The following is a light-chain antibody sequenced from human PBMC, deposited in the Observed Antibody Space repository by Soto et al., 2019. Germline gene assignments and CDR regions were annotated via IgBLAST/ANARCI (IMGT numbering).Light chain of an antibody. CDR1: ISDVCGYDY. V-gene: IGLV2-11*01. J-gene: IGLJ1*01. Sequence: LTQPPSVSGAPGQSVTISCTGTISDVCGYDYVSWYQQHPGKAPKLLSYDVTKRPSGVPDRFSGSKSGNTASLPISGLQAEDEAHLSCCSYGGSLSGYVFGTGTKVTVL. CDR3: CSYGGSLSGYV. CDR2: DVT.